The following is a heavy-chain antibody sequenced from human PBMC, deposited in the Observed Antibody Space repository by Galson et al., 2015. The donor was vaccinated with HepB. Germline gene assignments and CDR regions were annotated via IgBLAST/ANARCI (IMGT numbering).Heavy chain of an antibody. CDR3: AREDGVVVGAVGMDV. J-gene: IGHJ6*02. CDR1: GFTFSSYW. D-gene: IGHD2-2*01. Sequence: SLRLSCAASGFTFSSYWMSWVRQAPGKGLEWVANIKQDGSEKYYVDSVKGRFTISRDNAKNSLYLQMNSLRAEDTAVYYCAREDGVVVGAVGMDVWGQGTTVTVS. V-gene: IGHV3-7*03. CDR2: IKQDGSEK.